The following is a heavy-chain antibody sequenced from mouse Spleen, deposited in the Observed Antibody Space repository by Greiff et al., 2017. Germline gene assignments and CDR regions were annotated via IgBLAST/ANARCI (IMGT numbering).Heavy chain of an antibody. CDR3: AREVYYDYDVSAWFAY. V-gene: IGHV1-54*01. D-gene: IGHD2-4*01. CDR2: INPGSGGT. Sequence: QVQLQQSGAELVRPGTSVKVSCKASGYAFTNYLIEWVKQRPGQGLEWIGVINPGSGGTNYNEKFKGKATLTADKSSSTAYMQLSSLTSEDSAVYFCAREVYYDYDVSAWFAYWGQGTLVTVSA. CDR1: GYAFTNYL. J-gene: IGHJ3*01.